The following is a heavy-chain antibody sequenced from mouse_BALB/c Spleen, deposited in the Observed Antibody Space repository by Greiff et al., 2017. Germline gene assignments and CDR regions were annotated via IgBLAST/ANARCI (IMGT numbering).Heavy chain of an antibody. J-gene: IGHJ2*01. Sequence: QVQLQQSGAELVRPGVSVKISCKGSGYTFTDYAMHWVKQSHAKSLEWIGVISTYYGDASYNQKFKGKATMTVDKSSSTAYMELARLTSEDSAIYYCAREGDYYYFDYWGQGTTLTVSS. CDR3: AREGDYYYFDY. V-gene: IGHV1S137*01. CDR1: GYTFTDYA. CDR2: ISTYYGDA. D-gene: IGHD1-1*01.